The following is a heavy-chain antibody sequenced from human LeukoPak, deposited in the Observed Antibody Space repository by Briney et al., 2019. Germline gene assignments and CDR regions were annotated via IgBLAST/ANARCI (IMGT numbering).Heavy chain of an antibody. CDR3: ARGRMSIAAWKGPFDY. CDR2: INHSGST. J-gene: IGHJ4*02. Sequence: PSETLSLTCTVSGGSISSSSYYWGWIRQPPGKGLEWIGEINHSGSTNYNPSLKSRVTISVDTSKNQFSLKLSSVTAADTAVYYCARGRMSIAAWKGPFDYWGQGTLVTVSS. V-gene: IGHV4-39*07. CDR1: GGSISSSSYY. D-gene: IGHD6-6*01.